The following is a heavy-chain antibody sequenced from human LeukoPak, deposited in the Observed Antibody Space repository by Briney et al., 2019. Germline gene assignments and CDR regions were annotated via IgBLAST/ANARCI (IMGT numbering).Heavy chain of an antibody. D-gene: IGHD6-6*01. CDR3: AKDGGRYSSSYYFDY. CDR2: IRYDGSNK. V-gene: IGHV3-30*02. J-gene: IGHJ4*02. CDR1: GFTFSSYW. Sequence: GGSLRLSCAASGFTFSSYWMHWVRQAPGKGLEWVAFIRYDGSNKYYADSVKGRFTISRDNSKNTLYLQMNSLRAEDTAVYYCAKDGGRYSSSYYFDYWGQGTLVTVSS.